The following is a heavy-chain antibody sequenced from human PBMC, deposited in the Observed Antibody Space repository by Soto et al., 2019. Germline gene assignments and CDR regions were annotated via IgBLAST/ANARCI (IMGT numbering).Heavy chain of an antibody. J-gene: IGHJ6*02. Sequence: SETLSLTCAVSGGSISSSNWWSWVRQPPGKGLEWIGEIYHSGSTNYNPSLKSRVTISVDKSTNQFSLKLSSVTAADTAVYYCARVGDNWNYWAHYYYGMDVWGQGTTVTVSS. CDR3: ARVGDNWNYWAHYYYGMDV. V-gene: IGHV4-4*02. CDR1: GGSISSSNW. CDR2: IYHSGST. D-gene: IGHD1-7*01.